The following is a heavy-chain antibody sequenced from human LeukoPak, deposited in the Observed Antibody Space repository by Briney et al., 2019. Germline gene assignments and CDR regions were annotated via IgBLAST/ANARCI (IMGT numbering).Heavy chain of an antibody. D-gene: IGHD5-18*01. V-gene: IGHV3-21*01. CDR2: ISGSSRSI. CDR3: AKGGTAMVTAVDY. CDR1: TFSISIYS. Sequence: PGGSLRLSCAASTFSISIYSMNWVRQAPGKGLEWVSSISGSSRSIYYADSMKGRFTISRDNAKNSLYLQMNSLRAEDTAVYYCAKGGTAMVTAVDYWGQGTLVTVSS. J-gene: IGHJ4*02.